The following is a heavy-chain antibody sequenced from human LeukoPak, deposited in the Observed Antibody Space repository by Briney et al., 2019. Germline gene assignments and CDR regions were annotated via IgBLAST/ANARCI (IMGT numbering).Heavy chain of an antibody. V-gene: IGHV3-23*01. CDR2: ISASGGST. CDR1: GFTFNSYA. CDR3: ATQGGNFDY. Sequence: GGSLRLSCAASGFTFNSYAMSWVRQAPGKGLEWVSIISASGGSTYYADSVKGRFAISRDNSKNTLYLQMNSLRAEDTAVYYCATQGGNFDYWGQGTLVTVSS. D-gene: IGHD3-16*01. J-gene: IGHJ4*02.